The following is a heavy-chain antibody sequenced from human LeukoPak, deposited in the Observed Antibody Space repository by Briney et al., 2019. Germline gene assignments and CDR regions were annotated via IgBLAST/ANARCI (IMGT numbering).Heavy chain of an antibody. CDR1: GGTFSSYA. J-gene: IGHJ5*02. Sequence: GASVKVSCKASGGTFSSYAISWVRQAPGQGLEWMGRIIPILGIANYAQKFQGRVTITADKSTSTAYMELSSLRSEDTAVYYCARGPPLRYFDWFRSNWFDPWGQGTLVTVSS. CDR2: IIPILGIA. CDR3: ARGPPLRYFDWFRSNWFDP. V-gene: IGHV1-69*04. D-gene: IGHD3-9*01.